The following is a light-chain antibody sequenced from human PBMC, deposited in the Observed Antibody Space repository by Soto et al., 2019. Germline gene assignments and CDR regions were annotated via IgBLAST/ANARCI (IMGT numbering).Light chain of an antibody. J-gene: IGKJ2*01. CDR1: LSISSD. Sequence: DIQMTQSPSSLSASVGDRVTITCRASLSISSDLNWYQQKPGKAPKVLIFGASSLKSGVPSRFSGSGSGTDFTLTISSLQPEDSATYYCQQSYTTPRTFGQGTKLEIK. V-gene: IGKV1-39*01. CDR3: QQSYTTPRT. CDR2: GAS.